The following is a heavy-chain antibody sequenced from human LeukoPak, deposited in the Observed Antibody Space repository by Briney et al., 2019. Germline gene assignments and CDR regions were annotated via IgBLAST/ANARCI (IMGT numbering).Heavy chain of an antibody. Sequence: SVKVSCKASGGTFSSYAISWVRQAPGQRLEWMGRIIPILGIANYAQKFQGRVTITADKSTSTAYMELSSLRSEDTAVYYCARCNMGTAMVLRTFYFDYWGQGTLVTVSS. V-gene: IGHV1-69*04. CDR3: ARCNMGTAMVLRTFYFDY. CDR1: GGTFSSYA. J-gene: IGHJ4*02. D-gene: IGHD5-18*01. CDR2: IIPILGIA.